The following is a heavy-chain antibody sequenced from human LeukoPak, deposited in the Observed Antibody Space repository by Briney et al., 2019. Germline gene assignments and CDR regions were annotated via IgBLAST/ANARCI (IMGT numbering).Heavy chain of an antibody. CDR1: GFTFSSYT. D-gene: IGHD5-18*01. Sequence: GGSLRLSCAASGFTFSSYTMHWVRQAPGKGLEWVSTISGGSTYYADFVNGRFTISRDNSKNTLYLQMNSLRAEDTAVYYCAKPYSYGYGDFDYWGQGTLVTVSS. J-gene: IGHJ4*02. V-gene: IGHV3-23*01. CDR2: ISGGST. CDR3: AKPYSYGYGDFDY.